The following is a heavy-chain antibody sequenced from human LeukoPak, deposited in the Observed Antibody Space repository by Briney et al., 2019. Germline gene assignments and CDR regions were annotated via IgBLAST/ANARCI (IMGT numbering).Heavy chain of an antibody. CDR3: ARGHPGNT. CDR2: INHSGST. V-gene: IGHV4-34*01. CDR1: GGSFSGYY. Sequence: SETLSLTCAVYGGSFSGYYWSWIRQPPGKGLEWIGEINHSGSTNYNPSLKSRVTISVDTSKNQFSLKLSSVTAADTAVYYCARGHPGNTWGQGTMVTVSS. J-gene: IGHJ3*02.